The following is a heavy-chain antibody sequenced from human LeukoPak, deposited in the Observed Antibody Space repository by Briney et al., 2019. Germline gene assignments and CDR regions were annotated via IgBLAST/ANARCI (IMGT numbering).Heavy chain of an antibody. CDR1: GFTFSSYW. V-gene: IGHV3-7*01. CDR3: ARDRVIITD. J-gene: IGHJ4*02. Sequence: PGGSLRLSCAASGFTFSSYWMTWVRPAPGKGLEWVANIKQDGSEKYYVDSVKGRFIISRDNAENSLYLQMNSLRADDTAVYYCARDRVIITDWGQGTLVTVSS. CDR2: IKQDGSEK. D-gene: IGHD3-10*01.